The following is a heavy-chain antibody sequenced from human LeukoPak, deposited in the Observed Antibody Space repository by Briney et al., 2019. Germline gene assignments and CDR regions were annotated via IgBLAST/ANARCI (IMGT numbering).Heavy chain of an antibody. Sequence: PSQTLSLTCAISGDRGSSNSAAWNWIRQSPSRSLEWLGRTYYRSKWYNDYAVSVKSRITINPDTSKNQFSLQLNSVTPEDTAVYYCARDQSGWYLAYYYYGMDVWGQGTTVTVSS. CDR1: GDRGSSNSAA. D-gene: IGHD6-19*01. J-gene: IGHJ6*02. CDR2: TYYRSKWYN. CDR3: ARDQSGWYLAYYYYGMDV. V-gene: IGHV6-1*01.